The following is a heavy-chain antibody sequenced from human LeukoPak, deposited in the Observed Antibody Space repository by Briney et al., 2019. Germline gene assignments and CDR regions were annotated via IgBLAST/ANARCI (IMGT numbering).Heavy chain of an antibody. CDR3: AKDLYSDYVPSLFDY. CDR1: GFTFSSYA. Sequence: PGGSLRLSCAASGFTFSSYAMSWVRQAPGKGLEWVSAISGSGGSTYYADSVKGRFTISRDNSKNTLYLQMNSLRAEDTAVYYCAKDLYSDYVPSLFDYWGQGTLVTVSS. CDR2: ISGSGGST. V-gene: IGHV3-23*01. D-gene: IGHD4-11*01. J-gene: IGHJ4*02.